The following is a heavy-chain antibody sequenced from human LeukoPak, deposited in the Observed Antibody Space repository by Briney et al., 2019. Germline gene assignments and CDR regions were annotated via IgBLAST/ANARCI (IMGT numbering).Heavy chain of an antibody. J-gene: IGHJ4*02. V-gene: IGHV4-34*01. D-gene: IGHD5-18*01. CDR2: INHSGST. Sequence: PSETLSLTCAVYGGSFSGYYWSWIRQPPGKGLEWIGEINHSGSTNYNPSLKSRVTISVDTSKNQFSLKLSSVTAADTAVYYCARSPAGGYSYGYDYWGQGTLVTVSS. CDR1: GGSFSGYY. CDR3: ARSPAGGYSYGYDY.